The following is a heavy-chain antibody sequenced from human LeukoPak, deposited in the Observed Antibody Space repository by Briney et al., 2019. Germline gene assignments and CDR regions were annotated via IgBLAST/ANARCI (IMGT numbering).Heavy chain of an antibody. CDR2: SRSKAYCGTT. CDR1: GFTFGEYV. J-gene: IGHJ4*02. CDR3: TRDVAGYFDY. V-gene: IGHV3-49*04. Sequence: PGGALRLSCPASGFTFGEYVMSWVRQAPGAGLGRGRCSRSKAYCGTTEYAASVKGRFTISRDDSKSIAYLEMNSLKTEDTAVYYCTRDVAGYFDYWGQGSLVTVSS. D-gene: IGHD6-19*01.